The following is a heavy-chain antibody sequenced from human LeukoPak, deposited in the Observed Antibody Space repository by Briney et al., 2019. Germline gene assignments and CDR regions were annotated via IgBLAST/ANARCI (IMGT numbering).Heavy chain of an antibody. V-gene: IGHV1-69*13. J-gene: IGHJ5*02. CDR3: ARVGRHYDILTGYYTGSWFDP. CDR2: IIPIFGTA. Sequence: ASVTVSCKASGGTFSSYAISWVRQAPGQGLEWMGGIIPIFGTANYAQKFQGRVTITADESTSTAYMELSSLRSEDTAVYYCARVGRHYDILTGYYTGSWFDPWGQGTLVTVSS. CDR1: GGTFSSYA. D-gene: IGHD3-9*01.